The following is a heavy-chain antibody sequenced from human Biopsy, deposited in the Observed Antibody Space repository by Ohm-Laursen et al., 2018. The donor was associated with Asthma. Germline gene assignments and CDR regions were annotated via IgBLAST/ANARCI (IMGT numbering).Heavy chain of an antibody. CDR1: GFAVSRDH. CDR3: ARGDSSNWSHYYFDY. V-gene: IGHV3-53*01. J-gene: IGHJ4*02. D-gene: IGHD3-22*01. CDR2: IYSGGTS. Sequence: GSLISCTASGFAVSRDHMFWVRQAPGKGLEWVSVIYSGGTSHTADSVRGRFTISRDYSKNTLYLQMHSLRAEDTAVYYCARGDSSNWSHYYFDYWGQGTLVTVSS.